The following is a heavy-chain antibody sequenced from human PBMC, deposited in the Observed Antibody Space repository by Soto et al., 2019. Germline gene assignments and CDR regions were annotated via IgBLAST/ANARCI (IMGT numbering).Heavy chain of an antibody. CDR3: AKVGIGMFSHKHHFDH. CDR2: ISGRGDSS. Sequence: EVQLLDSGGDLAQPGGSLRLSCTASGFTFSSFGMAWVRQAPGQGLEWVPAISGRGDSSYYADTVKDRFTISRDNPSNTLYLQRNNLRAEETAVYYCAKVGIGMFSHKHHFDHWGQGTQVTVAS. J-gene: IGHJ4*02. D-gene: IGHD2-2*03. CDR1: GFTFSSFG. V-gene: IGHV3-23*01.